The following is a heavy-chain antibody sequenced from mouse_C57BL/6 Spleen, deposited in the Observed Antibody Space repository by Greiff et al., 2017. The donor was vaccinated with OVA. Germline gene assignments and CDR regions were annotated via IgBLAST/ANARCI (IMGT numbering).Heavy chain of an antibody. CDR2: INPSSGYT. CDR3: ARTTVVAGGAMDY. V-gene: IGHV1-7*01. J-gene: IGHJ4*01. Sequence: QVQLQQSGAELAKPGASVKLSCKASGYTFTSYWMHWVKQRPGQGLEWIGYINPSSGYTKYNQKFKDKATLTADKSSSTAYMQLSSLTYEDSAVYYCARTTVVAGGAMDYWGQGTSVTVSS. D-gene: IGHD1-1*01. CDR1: GYTFTSYW.